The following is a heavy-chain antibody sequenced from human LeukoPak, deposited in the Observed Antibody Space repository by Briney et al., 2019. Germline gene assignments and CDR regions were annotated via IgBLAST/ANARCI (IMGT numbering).Heavy chain of an antibody. J-gene: IGHJ6*03. D-gene: IGHD2-2*01. CDR1: GGSISSGDYY. Sequence: SQTLSLTCTVSGGSISSGDYYWSWIRQPPGKGLEWIGYIYYSGSTYYNPSLKSRVTISVDASKNQFSLKLSSVTAADTAVYSCAREWYCSSTSCYDYYYYYMDVWGKGTTVTVSS. V-gene: IGHV4-30-4*08. CDR3: AREWYCSSTSCYDYYYYYMDV. CDR2: IYYSGST.